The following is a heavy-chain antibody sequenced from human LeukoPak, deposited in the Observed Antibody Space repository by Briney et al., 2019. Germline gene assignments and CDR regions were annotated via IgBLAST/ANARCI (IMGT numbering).Heavy chain of an antibody. CDR3: ARAQGITGTTPAFDI. V-gene: IGHV4-39*07. J-gene: IGHJ3*02. Sequence: PSETLSLTCTVSGGSISSSSYYWGWIRQPPGKGLEWIGSIYYSGSTYYNPSLKSRVTISVDTSKNQFSLKLSSVTAADTAVYYCARAQGITGTTPAFDIWGQGTMVTVSS. D-gene: IGHD1-7*01. CDR2: IYYSGST. CDR1: GGSISSSSYY.